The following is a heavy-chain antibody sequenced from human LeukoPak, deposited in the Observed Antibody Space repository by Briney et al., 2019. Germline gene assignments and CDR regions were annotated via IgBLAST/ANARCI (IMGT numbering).Heavy chain of an antibody. D-gene: IGHD2-21*02. Sequence: GGSLRLSCAASGFTFSSYAMHWVRQAPGKGLEWVAVISYDGSNKYYADSVKGRFTISRDNSKNKLYLQMNSLRAEDTAVYYCAKHIVVVTGKSDYWGQGTLVTVSS. CDR2: ISYDGSNK. CDR1: GFTFSSYA. J-gene: IGHJ4*02. V-gene: IGHV3-30-3*02. CDR3: AKHIVVVTGKSDY.